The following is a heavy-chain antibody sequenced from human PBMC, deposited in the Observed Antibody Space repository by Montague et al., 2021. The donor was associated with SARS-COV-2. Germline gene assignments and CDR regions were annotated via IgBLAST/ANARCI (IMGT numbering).Heavy chain of an antibody. D-gene: IGHD1-1*01. CDR1: SGSLRNYY. J-gene: IGHJ2*01. CDR2: IRLPGGS. Sequence: SETLSLTCAVASGSLRNYYWSWIRQPPGKGLEWIGEIRLPGGSNYNPSLKCRVTISLDTSNNQVSLRLNSVTAADTAVYYCARAGSQRFFEFWGRGTLVTVSS. V-gene: IGHV4-34*01. CDR3: ARAGSQRFFEF.